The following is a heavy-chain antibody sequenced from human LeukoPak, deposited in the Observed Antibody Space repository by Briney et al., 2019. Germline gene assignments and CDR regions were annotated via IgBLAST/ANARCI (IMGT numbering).Heavy chain of an antibody. CDR3: ARRPFVKGSGSHDFDI. V-gene: IGHV1-3*01. D-gene: IGHD3-10*01. CDR2: INAGNGNT. CDR1: GYTFTSYA. Sequence: GASVKVSCKASGYTFTSYAMHWVRQAPGQRLEWMGWINAGNGNTKYSQKFQGRVTITRDTSASTAYMELSSLRSEDTAVYYCARRPFVKGSGSHDFDIWGQGTMVTVSS. J-gene: IGHJ3*02.